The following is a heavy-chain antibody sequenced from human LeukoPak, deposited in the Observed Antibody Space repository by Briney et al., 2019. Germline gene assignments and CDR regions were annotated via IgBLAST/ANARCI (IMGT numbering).Heavy chain of an antibody. CDR3: ASSGYCSSTSCYDNWFDP. CDR1: GGSFSGYY. Sequence: SETLSLTCADYGGSFSGYYWRWIRQPPGKGLEWIGEINHSGSTNYNPSLKSRVTISVDTSKNQFSLKLRSVTAADTAVYYCASSGYCSSTSCYDNWFDPWGQGTLVTVSS. D-gene: IGHD2-2*01. CDR2: INHSGST. V-gene: IGHV4-34*01. J-gene: IGHJ5*02.